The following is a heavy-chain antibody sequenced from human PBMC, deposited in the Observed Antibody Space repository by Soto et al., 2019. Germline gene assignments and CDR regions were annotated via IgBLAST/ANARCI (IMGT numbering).Heavy chain of an antibody. D-gene: IGHD3-22*01. CDR3: ARGGVIVVGLDV. CDR1: GFTFSTYW. Sequence: VDLVESGGGLVQPGGSLRLSCVGTGFTFSTYWMHWVRQAPGKGLEWVSRIRTDGTNTGYADSVKGRFTISRDNAKNTLYLQMNSLRADDKAVYYCARGGVIVVGLDVWGQGTTVTVSS. V-gene: IGHV3-74*01. J-gene: IGHJ6*02. CDR2: IRTDGTNT.